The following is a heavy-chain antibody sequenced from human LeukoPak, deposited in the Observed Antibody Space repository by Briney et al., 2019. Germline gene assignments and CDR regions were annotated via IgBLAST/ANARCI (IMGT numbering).Heavy chain of an antibody. Sequence: SSETLSLTCTVSGGSMNNYYWSWIRQAPGKGLEWIGYISDSGSTNYNPSLRSRVTISVDTSKNQFSLKLSSVTAADTALYYCARYDYGDCWFDPWGQGTLVTVSS. D-gene: IGHD4-17*01. CDR3: ARYDYGDCWFDP. V-gene: IGHV4-59*01. CDR2: ISDSGST. CDR1: GGSMNNYY. J-gene: IGHJ5*02.